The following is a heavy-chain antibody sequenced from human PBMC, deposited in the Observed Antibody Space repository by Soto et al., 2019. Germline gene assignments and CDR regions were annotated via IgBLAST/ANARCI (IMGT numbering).Heavy chain of an antibody. CDR2: MFYSGLT. D-gene: IGHD2-15*01. J-gene: IGHJ6*02. CDR1: GYSVTSSDYY. CDR3: APLSVSLSGPYGIHV. Sequence: SETRSLTCSGSGYSVTSSDYYWAWIRQPPGKGLEWIGSMFYSGLTYYNPSLKSRVTLSVDTSKNQFSVRLNSVTAADTAVYYCAPLSVSLSGPYGIHVWGQGTTVTVS. V-gene: IGHV4-39*01.